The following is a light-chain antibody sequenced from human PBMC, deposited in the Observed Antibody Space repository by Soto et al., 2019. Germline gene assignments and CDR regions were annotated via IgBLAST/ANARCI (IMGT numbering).Light chain of an antibody. V-gene: IGKV3-20*01. Sequence: EIVLTQSPGTLSLSPGERATLSCRASQSVSSNYLAWYQHKPGQGPRLLIYAASSRATGIPDRFSGSASGTDFTLTISRLEPEDFALYYCQKYGSAFTFGPGTKVDIK. CDR1: QSVSSNY. J-gene: IGKJ3*01. CDR2: AAS. CDR3: QKYGSAFT.